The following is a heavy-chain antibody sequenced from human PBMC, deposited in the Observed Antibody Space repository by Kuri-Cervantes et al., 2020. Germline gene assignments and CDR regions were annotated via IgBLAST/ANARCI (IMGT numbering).Heavy chain of an antibody. J-gene: IGHJ5*02. V-gene: IGHV4-4*02. CDR2: IYYSGST. D-gene: IGHD3-16*02. CDR3: ARDHYDYVWGCYRQEYNWFDP. CDR1: GGSISGSQW. Sequence: SETLSLTCAVSGGSISGSQWWSWVRQPPGKGLEWIGYIYYSGSTNYNPSLKSRVTISVDTSKNQFSLKLSSVTAADTAVYYCARDHYDYVWGCYRQEYNWFDPWGQGTLVTVSS.